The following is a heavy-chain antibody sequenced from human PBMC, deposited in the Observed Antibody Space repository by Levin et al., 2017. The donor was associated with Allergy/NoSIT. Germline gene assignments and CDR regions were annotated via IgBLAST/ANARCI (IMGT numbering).Heavy chain of an antibody. CDR2: IIPIFGTA. J-gene: IGHJ4*02. D-gene: IGHD3-22*01. V-gene: IGHV1-69*13. CDR3: ASLPPNYYYDSSG. CDR1: GGTFSSYA. Sequence: SVKVSCKASGGTFSSYAISWVRQAPGQGLEWMGGIIPIFGTANYPQKFQGRVTITADESTSTAYMELSSLRSEDTAVYYCASLPPNYYYDSSGWGQGTLVTVSS.